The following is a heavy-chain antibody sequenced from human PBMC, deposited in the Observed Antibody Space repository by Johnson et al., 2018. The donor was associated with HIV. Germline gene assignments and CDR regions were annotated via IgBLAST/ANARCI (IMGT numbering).Heavy chain of an antibody. D-gene: IGHD6-19*01. CDR2: ISFDGKNK. V-gene: IGHV3-30*04. J-gene: IGHJ3*02. CDR3: ARAGAVGFDAFDI. Sequence: QVQLVESGGGVVQPGRSLRLSCAASGFTFSNYAMHWVRQAPGKGLVWVAVISFDGKNKFYADSVKGRFTISSDNSKNTLYLQMNSMRAEDTAVYYCARAGAVGFDAFDIWGQGTMVTVSS. CDR1: GFTFSNYA.